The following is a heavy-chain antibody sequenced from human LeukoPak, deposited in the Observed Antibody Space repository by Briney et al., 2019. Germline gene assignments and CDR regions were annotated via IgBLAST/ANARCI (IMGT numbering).Heavy chain of an antibody. D-gene: IGHD6-25*01. V-gene: IGHV3-48*01. Sequence: GGSLRLSCAASGFIFSISDMNWVRQAPGKGLEWVSYISSSSSTIYYADSVKGRFTISRDNAKNSLYLQMNSLRAEDTAVYYCAKGDIAAADYWGQGTLVTVSS. CDR2: ISSSSSTI. J-gene: IGHJ4*02. CDR1: GFIFSISD. CDR3: AKGDIAAADY.